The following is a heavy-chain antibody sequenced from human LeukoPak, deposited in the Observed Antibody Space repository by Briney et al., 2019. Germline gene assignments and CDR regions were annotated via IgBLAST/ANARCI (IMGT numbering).Heavy chain of an antibody. CDR2: IIPILGIA. Sequence: GASVKVSCKASGGTFSSYAISWVRQAPGQGLEWMGRIIPILGIANYAQKFQGRVTITADKSTSTAYMELSSLRSEDTAVYYCARDHGSEYCSSTSCFGWGQGTLVTVSS. CDR3: ARDHGSEYCSSTSCFG. J-gene: IGHJ4*02. V-gene: IGHV1-69*04. D-gene: IGHD2-2*01. CDR1: GGTFSSYA.